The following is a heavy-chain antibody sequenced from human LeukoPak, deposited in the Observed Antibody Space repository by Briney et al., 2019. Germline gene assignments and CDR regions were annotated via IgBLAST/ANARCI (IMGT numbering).Heavy chain of an antibody. CDR2: IYSGGST. D-gene: IGHD2-15*01. J-gene: IGHJ5*02. CDR3: ARIVVVVAAHNWFDP. V-gene: IGHV3-53*01. Sequence: PGGSLRLSCAASGFTVSSNYMSWVRQAPGKGLEWVSVIYSGGSTYYADSVKGRFTISRDNSKNTLYLQMNSLRAEDTAVYYCARIVVVVAAHNWFDPWGQGTLVTVSS. CDR1: GFTVSSNY.